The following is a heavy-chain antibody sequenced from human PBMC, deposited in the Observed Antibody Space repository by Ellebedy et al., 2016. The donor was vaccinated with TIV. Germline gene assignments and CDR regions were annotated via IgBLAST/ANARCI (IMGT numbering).Heavy chain of an antibody. D-gene: IGHD1-26*01. Sequence: AASVNVSCKSSGYNFNNYGITWLRQAPGQGLEWMGWMSAYNGNTYYAQSLQGRVTMTADTSTSTSYMELKRLTSDDTAVYYCARRGRKVGASDYWGQGTLVTVSS. CDR2: MSAYNGNT. J-gene: IGHJ4*02. CDR3: ARRGRKVGASDY. CDR1: GYNFNNYG. V-gene: IGHV1-18*01.